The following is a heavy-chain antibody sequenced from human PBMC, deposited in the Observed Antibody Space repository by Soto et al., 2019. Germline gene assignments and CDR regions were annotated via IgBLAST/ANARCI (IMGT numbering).Heavy chain of an antibody. V-gene: IGHV3-30*02. CDR2: IRSDGSNK. J-gene: IGHJ4*02. D-gene: IGHD3-10*01. Sequence: GSLRLSCATSGITFSNHGLHWVRQTPGRGLEWVAFIRSDGSNKYHADSVKGRFTISRDNSRNTLYLEMNSLRVEDTAVYYCARDRGVGYFDYWGQGTQVTVSS. CDR3: ARDRGVGYFDY. CDR1: GITFSNHG.